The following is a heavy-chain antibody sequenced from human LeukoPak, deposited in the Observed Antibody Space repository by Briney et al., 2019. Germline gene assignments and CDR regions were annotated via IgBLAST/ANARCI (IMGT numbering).Heavy chain of an antibody. CDR2: IYTSGST. D-gene: IGHD3-22*01. V-gene: IGHV4-4*07. CDR3: ASYDSSGFDY. CDR1: GGSISSYY. Sequence: IPSETLSLTCTVSGGSISSYYLSWIRQPAGKGLEWIGRIYTSGSTNYNPSLKSRVTISVDTSKNQFSLKLSSVTAADTAVYYCASYDSSGFDYWGQGTLVTVSS. J-gene: IGHJ4*02.